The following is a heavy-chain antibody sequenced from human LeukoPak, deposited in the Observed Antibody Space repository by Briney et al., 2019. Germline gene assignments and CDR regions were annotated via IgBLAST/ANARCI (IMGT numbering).Heavy chain of an antibody. J-gene: IGHJ4*02. CDR3: ARPLLTGYPEIGY. D-gene: IGHD3-9*01. CDR2: IYPGDSDP. Sequence: GESLKISCKVSGYSFTSYWIGWVRQMPGKGLEWVGIIYPGDSDPKYSPSFQGQVTISVDKSITTAYLQWSSLTASDTAIYYCARPLLTGYPEIGYWGQGTLVTVSS. CDR1: GYSFTSYW. V-gene: IGHV5-51*01.